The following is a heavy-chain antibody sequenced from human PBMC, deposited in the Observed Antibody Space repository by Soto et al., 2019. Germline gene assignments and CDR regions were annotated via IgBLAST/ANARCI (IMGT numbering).Heavy chain of an antibody. D-gene: IGHD3-10*01. CDR1: GGSISSGGYY. J-gene: IGHJ6*03. CDR3: ARQGQGYYGSGSYSYYYYYMGV. Sequence: SETLSLTCTVSGGSISSGGYYWSWIRQHPGKGLEWIGYIYYSGSTYYNPSLKSRVTISVDTSKNQFSLKLSSVTAADTAVYYCARQGQGYYGSGSYSYYYYYMGVWGKGTTVTVSS. CDR2: IYYSGST. V-gene: IGHV4-31*03.